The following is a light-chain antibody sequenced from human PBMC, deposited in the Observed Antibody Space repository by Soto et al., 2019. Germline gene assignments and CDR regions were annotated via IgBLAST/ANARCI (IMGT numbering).Light chain of an antibody. J-gene: IGLJ3*02. V-gene: IGLV2-14*01. CDR2: EVT. CDR3: SSFTSRDTLV. CDR1: SSDIGGYDF. Sequence: QSALTQPASVSGSPGQSITISCTGTSSDIGGYDFVSWYQQHPAKAPRLIISEVTNRPSGVSNRFSGSKSGNTASLTISGLQVEDEADYFCSSFTSRDTLVFGGGTKLTVL.